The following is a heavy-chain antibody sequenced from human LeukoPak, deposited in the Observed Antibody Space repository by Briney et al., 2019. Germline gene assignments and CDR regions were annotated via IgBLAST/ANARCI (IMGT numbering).Heavy chain of an antibody. CDR2: IIPIFSTT. Sequence: GASVKVSCKASGGTLSSYAISWVRQAPGQGIEWMGGIIPIFSTTNYAQKFQGRVTITTDESTSTAYMELSSLRSEDTAVYYCARVVIRSGSYYELDYWGQGTLVTVSS. D-gene: IGHD1-26*01. J-gene: IGHJ4*02. V-gene: IGHV1-69*05. CDR3: ARVVIRSGSYYELDY. CDR1: GGTLSSYA.